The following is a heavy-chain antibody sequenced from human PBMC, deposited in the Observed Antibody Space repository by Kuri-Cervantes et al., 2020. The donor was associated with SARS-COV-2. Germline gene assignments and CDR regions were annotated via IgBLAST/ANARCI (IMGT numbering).Heavy chain of an antibody. Sequence: GESLKISCAASGFTFSSYAMSWVRQAPGKGLEWVSVIYSGGSSTYYADSVEGRFTISRDNSKNTLYLQMNSLRAEDTAVYYCAKRGLDSGWGYWGQGTLVTVSS. CDR2: IYSGGSST. J-gene: IGHJ4*02. CDR1: GFTFSSYA. CDR3: AKRGLDSGWGY. V-gene: IGHV3-23*03. D-gene: IGHD6-19*01.